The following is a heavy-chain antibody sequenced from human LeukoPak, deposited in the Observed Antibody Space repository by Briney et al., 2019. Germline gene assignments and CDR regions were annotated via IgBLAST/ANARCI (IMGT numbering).Heavy chain of an antibody. D-gene: IGHD5-24*01. Sequence: GGSLRLSCVASGFPFSSYWMTWVRQAPGKGLEWVANIKQDGSKKSYVDSVKGRFAISRDNAKNSLYLQMNSLRAEDTAIYYCTRVGYIDEGIDYWGQGILVTVSS. CDR3: TRVGYIDEGIDY. J-gene: IGHJ4*02. CDR2: IKQDGSKK. CDR1: GFPFSSYW. V-gene: IGHV3-7*04.